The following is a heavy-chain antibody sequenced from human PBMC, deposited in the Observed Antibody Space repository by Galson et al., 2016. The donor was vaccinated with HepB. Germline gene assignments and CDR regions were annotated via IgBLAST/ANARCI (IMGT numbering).Heavy chain of an antibody. D-gene: IGHD6-13*01. CDR1: GDSVRSGGYY. Sequence: TLSLTCTVSGDSVRSGGYYWNWVRQHPGKGLEWIGFIRYGGSTYSNPSLQSRLSISRDASQNHFSRKLTSVTAADTAIYSCARANADYSNALDIWGQGTMVTVSS. V-gene: IGHV4-31*03. CDR2: IRYGGST. CDR3: ARANADYSNALDI. J-gene: IGHJ3*02.